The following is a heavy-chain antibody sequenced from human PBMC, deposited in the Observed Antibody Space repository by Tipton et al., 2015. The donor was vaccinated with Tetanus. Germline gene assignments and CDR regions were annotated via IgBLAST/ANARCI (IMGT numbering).Heavy chain of an antibody. V-gene: IGHV5-51*01. CDR3: ATLPYYDYVWGSYRYYFDY. D-gene: IGHD3-16*02. CDR1: GYSFTSYW. CDR2: IYPGDSDT. Sequence: QLVQSGAEVKKPGESLKISCKGSGYSFTSYWIGWVRQMPGKGLEWMGIIYPGDSDTRYSPSFQGQVTISADKSISTAYLQWSSLKASDTAMYYCATLPYYDYVWGSYRYYFDYWGQGTLVTVSS. J-gene: IGHJ4*02.